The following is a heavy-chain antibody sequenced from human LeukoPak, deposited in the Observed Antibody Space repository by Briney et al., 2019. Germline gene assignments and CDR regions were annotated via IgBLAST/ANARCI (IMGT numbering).Heavy chain of an antibody. V-gene: IGHV3-23*01. J-gene: IGHJ4*02. D-gene: IGHD1-26*01. CDR1: GFSFNTYA. Sequence: PGGSLRLSCAASGFSFNTYAMSWVRQAPGKGLEWVSAISNTGGSTYYADSVKGRFTISRDKSKNTLSLQMNSLRAEDTAVYYCAKGRWEPHTPNDYWGQGTLVTVSS. CDR3: AKGRWEPHTPNDY. CDR2: ISNTGGST.